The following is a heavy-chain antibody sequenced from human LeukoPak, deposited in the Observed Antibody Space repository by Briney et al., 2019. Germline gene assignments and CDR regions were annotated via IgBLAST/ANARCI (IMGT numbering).Heavy chain of an antibody. J-gene: IGHJ3*02. CDR3: ARRAGSGSTKVFDI. CDR2: IDYSGGT. D-gene: IGHD3-10*01. CDR1: GGSISSSSYY. V-gene: IGHV4-39*01. Sequence: SETLSLTCIVSGGSISSSSYYGGWVRQPPGKGLEWMGSIDYSGGTYYNASLKSRVTISVATPKNQFSLKLSSVTAADTAVYYCARRAGSGSTKVFDIWGQGTMVTVSS.